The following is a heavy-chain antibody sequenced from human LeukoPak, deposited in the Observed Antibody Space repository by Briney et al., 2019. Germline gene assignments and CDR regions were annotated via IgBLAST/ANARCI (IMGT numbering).Heavy chain of an antibody. CDR1: GGSISSGGYY. D-gene: IGHD3-9*01. J-gene: IGHJ3*02. CDR2: IYYSGST. CDR3: ASSTNHHLTGSVPDAFDI. V-gene: IGHV4-31*03. Sequence: SETLSLTCTVSGGSISSGGYYWSWIRQHPGKGLEWIGYIYYSGSTYYNPSLKSRVTISVDTSKNQFSLKLSSVTAADTAVYYCASSTNHHLTGSVPDAFDIWGQGTMVTVSS.